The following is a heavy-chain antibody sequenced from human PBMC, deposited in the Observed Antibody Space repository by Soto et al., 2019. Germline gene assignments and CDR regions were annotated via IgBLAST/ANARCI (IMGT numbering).Heavy chain of an antibody. CDR2: IDPSDSQT. CDR1: GYSFAGYW. CDR3: ARQIYDSDTGPNFQYYFDS. V-gene: IGHV5-10-1*01. J-gene: IGHJ4*02. D-gene: IGHD3-22*01. Sequence: GESLKISCKGSGYSFAGYWITWVRQKPGKGLEWMGRIDPSDSQTYYSPSFRGHVTISATKSITTVFLQWSSLRASDTAMYYCARQIYDSDTGPNFQYYFDSWGKGTTVTAPQ.